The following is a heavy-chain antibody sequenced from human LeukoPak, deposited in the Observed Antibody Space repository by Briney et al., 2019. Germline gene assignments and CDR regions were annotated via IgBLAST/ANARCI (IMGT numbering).Heavy chain of an antibody. D-gene: IGHD6-19*01. CDR1: GFTFSSYA. Sequence: GGSLRLSCAASGFTFSSYAMSWVRQAPGKGLEWVSAISGSGGSTYYAASVTGRFTISRDNSKNTLFLQMNSLRAEDTAVYYCAKTPMTNGWYYFDSWGQGTLVSVSS. V-gene: IGHV3-23*01. CDR2: ISGSGGST. J-gene: IGHJ4*02. CDR3: AKTPMTNGWYYFDS.